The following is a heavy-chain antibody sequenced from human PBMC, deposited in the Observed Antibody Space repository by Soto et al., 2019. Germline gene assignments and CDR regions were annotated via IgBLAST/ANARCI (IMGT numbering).Heavy chain of an antibody. D-gene: IGHD4-17*01. CDR2: INSDGSST. J-gene: IGHJ2*01. CDR3: AREGDDYGDYYWYFDL. Sequence: GGSLRLSCAASGFTFSSYWMHWVRQAPGKGLVWVSRINSDGSSTSYADSVKGRFTISRDSAKNTLYLQMNSLRAEDTAVYYCAREGDDYGDYYWYFDLWGRGTLVTVSS. CDR1: GFTFSSYW. V-gene: IGHV3-74*01.